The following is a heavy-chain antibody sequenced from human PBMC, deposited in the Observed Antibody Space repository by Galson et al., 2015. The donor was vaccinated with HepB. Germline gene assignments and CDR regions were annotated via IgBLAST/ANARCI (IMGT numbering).Heavy chain of an antibody. J-gene: IGHJ4*02. CDR3: AKDSAVAGIDY. D-gene: IGHD6-19*01. V-gene: IGHV3-30*18. CDR1: GFTFSSYG. CDR2: ISYDGSNK. Sequence: SLRLSCAASGFTFSSYGMHWVRQAPGKGLEWVAVISYDGSNKYYADSVKGRFTISRDNSKNTLYLQMNSLRAEDTAVYYCAKDSAVAGIDYWGQGTLVTVSS.